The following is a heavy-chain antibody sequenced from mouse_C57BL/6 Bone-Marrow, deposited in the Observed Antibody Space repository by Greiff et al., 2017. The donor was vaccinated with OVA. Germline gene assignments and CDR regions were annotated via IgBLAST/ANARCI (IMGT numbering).Heavy chain of an antibody. CDR3: ARGGQLRLPTFDY. CDR1: GYTFTSYW. D-gene: IGHD3-2*02. Sequence: QVQLQQSGAELVKPGASVKLSCKASGYTFTSYWMQWVKQRPGQGLEWIGEIDPSDSYTNYNQKFKGKATLTVDTSSSTAYMQLSSLTSEDSAVYYCARGGQLRLPTFDYWGQGTTLTVSS. CDR2: IDPSDSYT. J-gene: IGHJ2*01. V-gene: IGHV1-50*01.